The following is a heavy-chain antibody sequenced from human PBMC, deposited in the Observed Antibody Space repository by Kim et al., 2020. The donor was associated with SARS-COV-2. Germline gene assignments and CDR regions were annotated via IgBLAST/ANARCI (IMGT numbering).Heavy chain of an antibody. V-gene: IGHV3-23*01. CDR2: ISDSGTNT. CDR1: GFNFSNYA. J-gene: IGHJ3*02. Sequence: GGSLRLSCATTGFNFSNYAMTWVRQAPGKGLEWVSRISDSGTNTFYADSVKGRFTISRDNSKKTLYLQMNSLRADDTAGYYCAKPYYYGLGSWPGSLHMWGRGTMVTLS. D-gene: IGHD3-16*01. CDR3: AKPYYYGLGSWPGSLHM.